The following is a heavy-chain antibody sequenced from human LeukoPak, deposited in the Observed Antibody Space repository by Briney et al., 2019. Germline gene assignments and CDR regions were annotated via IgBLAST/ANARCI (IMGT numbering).Heavy chain of an antibody. CDR1: GYTFTSYD. V-gene: IGHV1-8*01. CDR2: MNPNSGNT. D-gene: IGHD1-14*01. CDR3: ARDRIYGYFQH. J-gene: IGHJ1*01. Sequence: ASVKVSCKASGYTFTSYDINWVRQATGQGLEWMGWMNPNSGNTGYAQKFQGRVTMTRDTSTSTVYMELSSLGSEDTAVYYCARDRIYGYFQHWGQGTLVTVSS.